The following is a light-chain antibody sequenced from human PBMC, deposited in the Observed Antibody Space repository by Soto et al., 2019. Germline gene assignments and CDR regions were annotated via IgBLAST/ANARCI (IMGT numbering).Light chain of an antibody. Sequence: QSALTQPPSASGSPGQSVTISCTGTNSDVGGYKYVSWYQQHPGKAPRLMIFEVNKRASGVPDSFSGSKSGKTASLTVSGLQAEDEADYYCTSYGGNNNLLSGNGTKVSVL. J-gene: IGLJ1*01. CDR3: TSYGGNNNLL. V-gene: IGLV2-8*01. CDR1: NSDVGGYKY. CDR2: EVN.